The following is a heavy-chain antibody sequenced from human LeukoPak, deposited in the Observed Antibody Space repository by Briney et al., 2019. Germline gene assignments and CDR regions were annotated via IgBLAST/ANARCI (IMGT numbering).Heavy chain of an antibody. CDR1: GFTFDDYG. V-gene: IGHV3-20*04. J-gene: IGHJ4*02. CDR2: INWNGGST. D-gene: IGHD1-26*01. Sequence: SGGSLRLSCAASGFTFDDYGMSWVRHAPGKGLEWVSGINWNGGSTVYVDSVKGRFTISRDNAKNSLYLQMNSLRAEDTALYYCARAPRLGANKFDYWGQGTLVTVSS. CDR3: ARAPRLGANKFDY.